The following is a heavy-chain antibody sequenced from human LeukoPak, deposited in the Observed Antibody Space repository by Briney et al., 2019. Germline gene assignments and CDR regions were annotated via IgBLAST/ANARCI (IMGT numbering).Heavy chain of an antibody. D-gene: IGHD3-22*01. V-gene: IGHV3-23*01. Sequence: GGSLRLSCAASGFTFNIYAMSWVRQAPGKGREWVSSIMSSGGGTFYADSVKDRFTISRDNSRNTLYLQMSRLRAEDTAVYYCAKDRPNYHESNGHYYRPNGDYWGQGTLVTVSS. CDR1: GFTFNIYA. J-gene: IGHJ4*02. CDR3: AKDRPNYHESNGHYYRPNGDY. CDR2: IMSSGGGT.